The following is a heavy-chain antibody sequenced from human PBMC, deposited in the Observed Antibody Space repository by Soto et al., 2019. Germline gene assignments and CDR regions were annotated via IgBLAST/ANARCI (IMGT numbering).Heavy chain of an antibody. D-gene: IGHD1-26*01. Sequence: PSETLSLTCTVSGGTISSWYWSWIRQPPGKGLEWIGYIYYSGSTNCNPSLKSRVTISVDTSKNQFSLKLSSVTAADTAVYYCARTVGATKGELDYWGQGTLVTVSS. CDR3: ARTVGATKGELDY. J-gene: IGHJ4*02. CDR2: IYYSGST. CDR1: GGTISSWY. V-gene: IGHV4-59*08.